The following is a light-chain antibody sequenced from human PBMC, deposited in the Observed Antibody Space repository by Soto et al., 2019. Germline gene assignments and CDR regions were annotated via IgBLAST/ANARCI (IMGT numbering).Light chain of an antibody. CDR1: QAIDSW. CDR3: QQGNSCPLT. Sequence: DIQMTQSPSSASASIGDRVTITSRASQAIDSWFAWFQQKPGEAPRILIYAAISLHSGVPSRFSGGGSGTDFSLTISSLQPEDFATYFCQQGNSCPLTFGGGTKVEIK. V-gene: IGKV1-12*01. J-gene: IGKJ4*01. CDR2: AAI.